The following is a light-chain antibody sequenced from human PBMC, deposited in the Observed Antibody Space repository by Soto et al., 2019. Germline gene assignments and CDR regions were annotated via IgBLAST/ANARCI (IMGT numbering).Light chain of an antibody. V-gene: IGLV1-44*01. Sequence: QSVLTQPPSASGTPGQTVTVSCSGSSSNIGSYTVNWYQQLPGTAPKLVIYSNHQRPSGVPDRFSGSKSGTSASLAISGLQSEDEADYYCSSYAGSSNVFGTGTKVTV. J-gene: IGLJ1*01. CDR3: SSYAGSSNV. CDR2: SNH. CDR1: SSNIGSYT.